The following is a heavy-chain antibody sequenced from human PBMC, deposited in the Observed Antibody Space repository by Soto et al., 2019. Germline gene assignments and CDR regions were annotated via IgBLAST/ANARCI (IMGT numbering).Heavy chain of an antibody. Sequence: PSETLSLTCAVSGGSISRSNWWSWVRQPPGKGLEWIGEIYHSGSTIYHPSLKSRVTISVDKSKNQFSLKLTSLTAADTAVYYCARSITFDWLFFDNWGQGTLVTVSS. CDR1: GGSISRSNW. V-gene: IGHV4-4*02. D-gene: IGHD3-9*01. J-gene: IGHJ4*02. CDR3: ARSITFDWLFFDN. CDR2: IYHSGST.